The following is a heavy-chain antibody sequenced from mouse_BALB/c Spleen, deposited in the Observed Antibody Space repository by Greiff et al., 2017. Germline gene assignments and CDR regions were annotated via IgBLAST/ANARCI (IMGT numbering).Heavy chain of an antibody. J-gene: IGHJ2*01. CDR3: ARGYDYDGYFDY. Sequence: EVQLVESGGGLVKPGGSLKLSCAASGFTFSSYAMSWVRQTPEKRLEWVASISSGGSTYYPDSVKGRFTISRDNARNILYLQMSSLRSEDTAMYYCARGYDYDGYFDYWGQGTTLTVSS. CDR1: GFTFSSYA. D-gene: IGHD2-4*01. CDR2: ISSGGST. V-gene: IGHV5-6-5*01.